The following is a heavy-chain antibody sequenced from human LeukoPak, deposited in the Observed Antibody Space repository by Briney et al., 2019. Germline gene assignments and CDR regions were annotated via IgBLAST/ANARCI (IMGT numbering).Heavy chain of an antibody. V-gene: IGHV4-59*11. D-gene: IGHD3-3*01. CDR2: IYYSGRT. J-gene: IGHJ3*02. CDR1: GGSHSGHY. CDR3: ARSMNSYYDFWSGYFDPNAFEI. Sequence: SEPVSLLYGVWGGSHSGHYWRGMRQPPGKGRVWIGYIYYSGRTNHNPTLESRVTISVDTSKNQFSLKLRSVSSAGTAVYYCARSMNSYYDFWSGYFDPNAFEIWGQGTMVTVSS.